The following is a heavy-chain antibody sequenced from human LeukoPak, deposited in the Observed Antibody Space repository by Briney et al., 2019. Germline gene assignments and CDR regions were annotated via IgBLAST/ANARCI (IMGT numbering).Heavy chain of an antibody. Sequence: GGSLRLSCAASGFTFSSYSMNWVRQAPGKGLEWVSSISSSSYIYYADSVKGRFTISRDNAKNSLYLQMNSLRAEDTAVYYCARDRPTDVFEYSGSPFDYWGQGTLVTVSS. V-gene: IGHV3-21*01. D-gene: IGHD1-26*01. CDR3: ARDRPTDVFEYSGSPFDY. CDR2: ISSSSYI. J-gene: IGHJ4*02. CDR1: GFTFSSYS.